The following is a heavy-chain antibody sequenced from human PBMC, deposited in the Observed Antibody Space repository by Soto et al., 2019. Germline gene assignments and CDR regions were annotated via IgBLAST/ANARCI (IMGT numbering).Heavy chain of an antibody. D-gene: IGHD3-3*01. J-gene: IGHJ5*01. CDR1: TSGAA. Sequence: TSGAAVAWIRQPPGKALEWLSLVYWDDDKRYSPSIKNRVTITKDTSKNQVVLTLTNPEPVDTPTYSCAHMKLDTFFGLVTQTEGWFDSWGQVPLVTV. CDR2: VYWDDDK. V-gene: IGHV2-5*02. CDR3: AHMKLDTFFGLVTQTEGWFDS.